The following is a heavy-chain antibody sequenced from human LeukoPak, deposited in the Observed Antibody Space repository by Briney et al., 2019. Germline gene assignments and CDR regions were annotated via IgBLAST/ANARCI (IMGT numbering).Heavy chain of an antibody. Sequence: ASVKVSCKASGYTFTGYYMHWVRQAPGQGLEWMGWINPNSGGTNYAKKFQDWVTMTRDTSISTAYMELTRLRSDDTAVYYCARAYYDILTAYYLLDSWGQGTRVTVSS. CDR2: INPNSGGT. CDR1: GYTFTGYY. CDR3: ARAYYDILTAYYLLDS. V-gene: IGHV1-2*04. J-gene: IGHJ4*02. D-gene: IGHD3-9*01.